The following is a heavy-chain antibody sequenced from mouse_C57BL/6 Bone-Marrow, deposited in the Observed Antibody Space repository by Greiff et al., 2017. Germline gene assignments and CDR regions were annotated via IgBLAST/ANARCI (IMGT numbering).Heavy chain of an antibody. CDR2: ISSGGSYT. CDR1: GFTFSSYG. J-gene: IGHJ4*01. V-gene: IGHV5-6*02. CDR3: ARNYYAMDY. Sequence: EVKLVESGGDLVKPGGSLKLSCAASGFTFSSYGMSWVRQTPDKRLEWVATISSGGSYTYYPDSVKGRFTISRDNAKNTLYLQMSSLKSEDTAMYDCARNYYAMDYWGQGTSVTVSA.